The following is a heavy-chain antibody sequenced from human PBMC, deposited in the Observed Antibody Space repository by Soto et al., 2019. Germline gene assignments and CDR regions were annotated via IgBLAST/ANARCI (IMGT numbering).Heavy chain of an antibody. Sequence: ASVKVSCKASGYTFTSYGISWVRQAPGQGLEWMGWISAYNGNTNYAQKLQGRVTMTTDTSTSTAYMELRSLRSDDTAVYYCATTGDEVTARQNNCLDPRGQVPLVTVSS. CDR3: ATTGDEVTARQNNCLDP. V-gene: IGHV1-18*04. CDR2: ISAYNGNT. J-gene: IGHJ5*02. CDR1: GYTFTSYG. D-gene: IGHD2-21*01.